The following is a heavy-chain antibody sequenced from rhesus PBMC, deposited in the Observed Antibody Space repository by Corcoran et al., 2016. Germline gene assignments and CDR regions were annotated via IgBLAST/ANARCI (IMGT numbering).Heavy chain of an antibody. D-gene: IGHD6-31*01. J-gene: IGHJ4*01. CDR2: IGGSSGST. Sequence: QVQLQESGPGLVKPSETLSLTCAVSGYSTSSGYGWSWIRQPPGKGLAWIGYIGGSSGSTNYNPSLKSRVTMSKDTSKTQFSLKLSPVTTADTAVYYCARGSSGWYYSFDYWGQGVLVTVSS. CDR1: GYSTSSGYG. V-gene: IGHV4-127*01. CDR3: ARGSSGWYYSFDY.